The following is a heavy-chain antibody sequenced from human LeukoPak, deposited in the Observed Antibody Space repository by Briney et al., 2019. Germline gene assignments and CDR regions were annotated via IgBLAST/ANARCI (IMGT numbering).Heavy chain of an antibody. CDR2: INSDGSST. J-gene: IGHJ4*02. CDR1: GLTFSSYW. V-gene: IGHV3-74*01. CDR3: ARTGYSSNWYIDY. D-gene: IGHD6-13*01. Sequence: PGGSLRLSCAASGLTFSSYWMHWVRQAPGKGLVRVSRINSDGSSTNYADSVKGRFTISRDNAKNTLYLQMNSLRAEDTAVYYCARTGYSSNWYIDYWGQGTLVTVSS.